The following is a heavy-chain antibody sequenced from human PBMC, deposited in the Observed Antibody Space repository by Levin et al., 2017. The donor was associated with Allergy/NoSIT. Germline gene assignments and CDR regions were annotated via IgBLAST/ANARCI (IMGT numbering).Heavy chain of an antibody. Sequence: GESLKISCAASGFTFRDYYMSWIRQAPGKGLELVSYISGTSSAIIYADSVKGRFTISRDNAKNTLYLQMNSLRAEDTAVYFCARGSLAAAAHYWGQGTLVTVSS. CDR1: GFTFRDYY. D-gene: IGHD6-13*01. CDR3: ARGSLAAAAHY. V-gene: IGHV3-11*05. CDR2: ISGTSSAI. J-gene: IGHJ4*02.